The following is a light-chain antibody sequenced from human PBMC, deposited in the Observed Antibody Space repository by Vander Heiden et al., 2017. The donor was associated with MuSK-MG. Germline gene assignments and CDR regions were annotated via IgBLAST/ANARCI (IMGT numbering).Light chain of an antibody. V-gene: IGLV1-40*01. CDR1: SSNLGAGYD. Sequence: QSVLTQPPSVSGAPGQRVTIPCTGSSSNLGAGYDVHWYRQVPGTAPKLFIYCNSNRPSGVPDRFSVSKSVTSASITLTGLQAEEEADYYCQSYDNSLSGYVFGPGTKVTVL. J-gene: IGLJ1*01. CDR3: QSYDNSLSGYV. CDR2: CNS.